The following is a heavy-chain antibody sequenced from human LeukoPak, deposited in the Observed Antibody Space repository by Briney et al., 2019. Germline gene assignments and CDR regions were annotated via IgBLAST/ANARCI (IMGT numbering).Heavy chain of an antibody. CDR1: GFTFSSYA. Sequence: GGSLRLSCAASGFTFSSYAMHWVRQAPGKGLEWVAVISYDGSNKYYADSVEGRFTISRDNSKNTLYLQMNSLRAEDTAVYYCARASGAAAGTRNYYYYYYMDVWGKGTTVTVSS. J-gene: IGHJ6*03. V-gene: IGHV3-30*04. D-gene: IGHD6-13*01. CDR2: ISYDGSNK. CDR3: ARASGAAAGTRNYYYYYYMDV.